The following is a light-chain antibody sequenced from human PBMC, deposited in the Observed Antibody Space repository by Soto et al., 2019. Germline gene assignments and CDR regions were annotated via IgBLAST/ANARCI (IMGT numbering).Light chain of an antibody. J-gene: IGKJ1*01. Sequence: EIVLTQSPATLSLSPGERATISCRASQSVGSSLAWYQQKLGQAPRFLIYAASDRATGIPGRFSGSGAGTDFTLIISSLEPEDFAFYYCQQGNTWPWTFGQGTKVDIK. CDR2: AAS. V-gene: IGKV3-11*01. CDR3: QQGNTWPWT. CDR1: QSVGSS.